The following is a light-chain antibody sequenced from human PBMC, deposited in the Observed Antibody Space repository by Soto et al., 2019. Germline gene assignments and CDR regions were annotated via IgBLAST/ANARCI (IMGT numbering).Light chain of an antibody. J-gene: IGKJ1*01. CDR2: KAS. CDR3: QQYNSFPWT. V-gene: IGKV1-6*01. CDR1: QAIRND. Sequence: AFQVTQSPSSLSASVGDRVTITCRASQAIRNDLGWYQQIPGKAPKLLIYKASSLQSGVPSRFSGSGSGTEFTLTISSLQPDDFATYYCQQYNSFPWTFGQGTKVDIK.